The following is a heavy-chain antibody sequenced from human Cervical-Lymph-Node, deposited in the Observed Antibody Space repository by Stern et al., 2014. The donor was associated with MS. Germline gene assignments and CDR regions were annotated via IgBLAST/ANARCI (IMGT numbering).Heavy chain of an antibody. CDR3: ARDYEDTSMLFDH. CDR1: GFTFSSYG. Sequence: VQLVESGGAVVQPGRSLRLSCAASGFTFSSYGMHWVRQAPGKGLAWVTVISYDGNHKYYAASVKGRFTISRDNSKNTLHLQMNSVTHDDTAIYYCARDYEDTSMLFDHWGQGTLVTVSS. V-gene: IGHV3-30*03. D-gene: IGHD2-8*01. J-gene: IGHJ4*02. CDR2: ISYDGNHK.